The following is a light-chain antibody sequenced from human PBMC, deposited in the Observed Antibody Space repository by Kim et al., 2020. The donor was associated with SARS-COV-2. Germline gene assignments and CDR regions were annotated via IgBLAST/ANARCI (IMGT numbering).Light chain of an antibody. CDR1: HSATTN. CDR3: QEYNNWPTLS. CDR2: GAS. Sequence: EIVMTQSPATLSVSPGEGATLSCRASHSATTNLAWYQQKPGQAPRLLIYGASIMASGIPARFSGSGSGTDFTLTISSLQSEDSAVYYCQEYNNWPTLSFGGGTKVDIK. V-gene: IGKV3D-15*01. J-gene: IGKJ4*01.